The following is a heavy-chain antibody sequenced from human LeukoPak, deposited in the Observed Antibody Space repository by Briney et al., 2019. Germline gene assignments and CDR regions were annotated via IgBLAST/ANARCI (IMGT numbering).Heavy chain of an antibody. CDR2: IYYSGNT. V-gene: IGHV4-59*01. CDR1: GGSISGYY. D-gene: IGHD2-2*01. J-gene: IGHJ4*02. Sequence: PSETLSLTCIVSGGSISGYYWVWIRQPPGKGLEWIGYIYYSGNTNYNPSLKSRVTISVDTSKNQFSLKLTSATAADTAVYYCAKVSSTSWVFDFWGQGTLVTVSS. CDR3: AKVSSTSWVFDF.